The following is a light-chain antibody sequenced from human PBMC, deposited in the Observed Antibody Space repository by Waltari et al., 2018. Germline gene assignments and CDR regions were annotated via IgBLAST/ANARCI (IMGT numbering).Light chain of an antibody. Sequence: QPVLTQPPSLSASPGAPARLPCTPHTPPLVGTKNMYSHHQMQGSAPRLFLYYYSDSDKQLGPGVPNRVSGSKETSSNTAFLLISGLQPEDEADYSCQVYDGSANVLFGGGTRLTVL. V-gene: IGLV5-37*01. CDR2: YYSDSDK. J-gene: IGLJ2*01. CDR1: TPPLVGTKN. CDR3: QVYDGSANVL.